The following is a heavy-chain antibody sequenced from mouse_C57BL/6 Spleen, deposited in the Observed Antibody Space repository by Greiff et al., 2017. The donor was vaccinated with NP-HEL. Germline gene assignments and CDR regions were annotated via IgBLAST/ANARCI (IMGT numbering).Heavy chain of an antibody. Sequence: VQLKQSGPELVKPGASVKISCKASGYSFTGYYMNWVKQSPEKSLEWIGEINPSTGGTTYNQKFKAKATLTVDKSSSTAYMQLKSLTSEDSAVYYCAKNFRGLLRYFDYWGQGTTLTVSS. CDR3: AKNFRGLLRYFDY. V-gene: IGHV1-42*01. J-gene: IGHJ2*01. CDR1: GYSFTGYY. CDR2: INPSTGGT. D-gene: IGHD1-1*01.